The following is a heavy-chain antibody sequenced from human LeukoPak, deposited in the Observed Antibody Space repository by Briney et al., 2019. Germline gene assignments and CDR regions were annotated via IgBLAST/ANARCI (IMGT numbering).Heavy chain of an antibody. D-gene: IGHD6-19*01. CDR3: ARVRVAVAGYLDY. Sequence: GASVKVSCKASGGTFSSYAISWVRQAPGQGLEWMGGIIPIFGTANYAQKFQGRVTITADESTSIAYMELSSLRSEDTAVYYCARVRVAVAGYLDYWGQGTLVTVSS. V-gene: IGHV1-69*13. CDR1: GGTFSSYA. CDR2: IIPIFGTA. J-gene: IGHJ4*02.